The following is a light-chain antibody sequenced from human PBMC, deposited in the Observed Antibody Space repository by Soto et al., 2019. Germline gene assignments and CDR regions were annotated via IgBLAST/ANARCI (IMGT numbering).Light chain of an antibody. Sequence: QSALSQPASVSGSPGQSMTITCTGTSSDVGGYNYVSWYQQHPGKAPKLMIYDVTTRPSGVSNRFSGSKSGNTASLTISGLQAEDEADYYCSSYKTGSTLIFGGGTQLTVL. CDR3: SSYKTGSTLI. CDR2: DVT. J-gene: IGLJ2*01. V-gene: IGLV2-14*03. CDR1: SSDVGGYNY.